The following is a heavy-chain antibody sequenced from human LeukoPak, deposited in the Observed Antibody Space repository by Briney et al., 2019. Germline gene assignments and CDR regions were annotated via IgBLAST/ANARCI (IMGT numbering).Heavy chain of an antibody. D-gene: IGHD3-22*01. CDR3: VNPGWYYDSSGYSYYYGMDV. V-gene: IGHV3-64D*09. Sequence: QPSETLSLTCTVSGDPISSYYWSWIRQPPGKGLEYVSAIVSNGDSTYYADSVKGRFTISRDNAKNTLYLQMSSLRPDDTAVYYCVNPGWYYDSSGYSYYYGMDVWGQGTTVTVSS. CDR1: GDPISSYY. J-gene: IGHJ6*02. CDR2: IVSNGDST.